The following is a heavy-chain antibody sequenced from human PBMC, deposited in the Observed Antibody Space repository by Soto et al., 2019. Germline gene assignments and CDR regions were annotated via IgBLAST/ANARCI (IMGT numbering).Heavy chain of an antibody. CDR1: GYTFTSYA. V-gene: IGHV1-3*01. Sequence: ASVKVSCKAAGYTFTSYAMHWVRQAPGQRLEWMGWINAGNGNTKYSQKFQGRVTITRDTSASTAYMELSSLRSEDTAVYYCARGPFGVVITYNWFDPWGQGTLVTVSS. D-gene: IGHD3-3*01. J-gene: IGHJ5*02. CDR3: ARGPFGVVITYNWFDP. CDR2: INAGNGNT.